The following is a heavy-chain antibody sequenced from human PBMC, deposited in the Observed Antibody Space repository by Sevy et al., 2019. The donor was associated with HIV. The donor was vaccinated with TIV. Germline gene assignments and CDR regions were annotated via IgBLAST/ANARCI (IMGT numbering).Heavy chain of an antibody. CDR3: AKGGGGHYDPDEIAYYFYYYNMDV. D-gene: IGHD3-22*01. V-gene: IGHV3-23*01. J-gene: IGHJ6*03. CDR1: GFSFDSYG. Sequence: GGSLRLSCAVSGFSFDSYGMTWVRQAPGKGLEWVSAISGSGTRTYYADSVKGRFIISRDNSKNTLDLQMNSLRAEDKGIYYCAKGGGGHYDPDEIAYYFYYYNMDVWGKGTTVTVS. CDR2: ISGSGTRT.